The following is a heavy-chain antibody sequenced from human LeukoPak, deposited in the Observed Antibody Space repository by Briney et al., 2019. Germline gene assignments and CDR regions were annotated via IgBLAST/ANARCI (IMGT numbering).Heavy chain of an antibody. D-gene: IGHD3-3*01. Sequence: SVKVSCKASGGTFSSYTISWVRQAPGQGLEWMGRIIPILGIANYAQKFQGRVTITADKSTSTAYMELSSLRSEDTAVYYCARVEWTTTLIAPDAFDIWGQGTMATVSS. CDR3: ARVEWTTTLIAPDAFDI. CDR2: IIPILGIA. J-gene: IGHJ3*02. CDR1: GGTFSSYT. V-gene: IGHV1-69*02.